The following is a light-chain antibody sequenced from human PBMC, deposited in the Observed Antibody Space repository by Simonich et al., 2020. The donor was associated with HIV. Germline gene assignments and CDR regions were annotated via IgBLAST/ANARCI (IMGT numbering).Light chain of an antibody. Sequence: EIVMTQTPLSLSVTPGQPASIPCKSSRSLLYSDGKTYLYWYLQKPGQSPQPLIYEIFHRFSGVPDMFSGSGSGTDFTLKISRVEAEDVGVYYCMQSIQLPRTFGQGTKVEIK. V-gene: IGKV2D-29*02. CDR1: RSLLYSDGKTY. J-gene: IGKJ1*01. CDR3: MQSIQLPRT. CDR2: EIF.